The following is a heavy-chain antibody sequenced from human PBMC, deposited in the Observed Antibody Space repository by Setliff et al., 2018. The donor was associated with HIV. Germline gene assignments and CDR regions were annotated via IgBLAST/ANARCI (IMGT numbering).Heavy chain of an antibody. CDR3: ARLSGGMVPNY. J-gene: IGHJ4*02. D-gene: IGHD3-10*01. V-gene: IGHV4-39*01. CDR2: SHHGGTA. Sequence: SETLSLTCTVSGGSITRTPYYWGWIRQPPGKGLEWIGSSHHGGTAYDNPSLKSRVTISVDPSKNQILRRLSSVTAADTAVYYCARLSGGMVPNYWGQGTLVTVSS. CDR1: GGSITRTPYY.